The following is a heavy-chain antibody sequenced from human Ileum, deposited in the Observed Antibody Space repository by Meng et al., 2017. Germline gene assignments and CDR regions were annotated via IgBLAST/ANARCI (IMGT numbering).Heavy chain of an antibody. CDR3: ARWGHHGELDY. J-gene: IGHJ4*02. CDR2: VDPKTGGT. Sequence: QVQLVQSWAGVKNPGASVKVSCKASGYTFSDYYVQWVRQAPGQGLEWLAWVDPKTGGTNSAQKFQDRVTMTSDTSATTAYMELTRLTSDDTAVYYCARWGHHGELDYWGQGTLVTVSS. D-gene: IGHD4-17*01. V-gene: IGHV1-2*02. CDR1: GYTFSDYY.